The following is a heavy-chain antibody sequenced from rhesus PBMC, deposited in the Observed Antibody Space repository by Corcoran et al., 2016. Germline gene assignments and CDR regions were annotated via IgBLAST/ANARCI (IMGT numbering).Heavy chain of an antibody. V-gene: IGHV4-93*01. J-gene: IGHJ6*01. CDR3: ARITGTTRGLDS. D-gene: IGHD1-26*01. Sequence: QVQLQESGPAVVKPSETLSLTCAASGGSISSSYWWSWIRQSPGQGLEWIGGICGSDGSTEYNPSLKSRVTISKDTSKNQFSLKLSSVTAADTAVYYCARITGTTRGLDSWGQGVVVTVSS. CDR1: GGSISSSYW. CDR2: ICGSDGST.